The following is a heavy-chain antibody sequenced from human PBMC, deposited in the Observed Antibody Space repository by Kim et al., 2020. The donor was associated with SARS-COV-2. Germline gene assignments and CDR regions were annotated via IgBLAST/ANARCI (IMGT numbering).Heavy chain of an antibody. CDR1: EGTFTNYA. D-gene: IGHD3-16*02. Sequence: SVKVSCQSSEGTFTNYAVSWVRQAPGEGLEWMGGVIPLLGTSNYAQKFQGRVTMTADESTSTTYMELNSLRSEDTAMYFCARGPFLLAECHGGTCEKYYYRGLDVWGQGTAVTVTS. CDR2: VIPLLGTS. V-gene: IGHV1-69*13. J-gene: IGHJ6*02. CDR3: ARGPFLLAECHGGTCEKYYYRGLDV.